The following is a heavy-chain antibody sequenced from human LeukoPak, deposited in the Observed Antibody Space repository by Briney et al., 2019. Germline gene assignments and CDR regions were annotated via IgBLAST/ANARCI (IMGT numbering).Heavy chain of an antibody. CDR3: AWHPSSGEFYFDS. D-gene: IGHD3-22*01. Sequence: SVKVSCKASGGTFSSYSLSWVRQAPGQGLEWMGRIIPIIQITNYAQKFQGRVTITADKSTTTAYLELSSLRSEDTAVYYCAWHPSSGEFYFDSWGQGTLVTVSS. J-gene: IGHJ4*02. V-gene: IGHV1-69*02. CDR1: GGTFSSYS. CDR2: IIPIIQIT.